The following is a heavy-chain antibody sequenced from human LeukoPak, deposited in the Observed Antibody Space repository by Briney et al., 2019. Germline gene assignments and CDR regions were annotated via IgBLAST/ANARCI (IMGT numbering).Heavy chain of an antibody. CDR1: GFTFSNYA. Sequence: GGSLRLSCAASGFTFSNYAMSWVRQASGKGLEWVAVIWSDGSNKYYADSVKGRFTISRDNSKNTLYLQMNSLRAEDTAVYYCARSGGIAAAGTLYYYYGMDVWGQGTTVTVSS. D-gene: IGHD6-13*01. CDR2: IWSDGSNK. CDR3: ARSGGIAAAGTLYYYYGMDV. J-gene: IGHJ6*02. V-gene: IGHV3-33*08.